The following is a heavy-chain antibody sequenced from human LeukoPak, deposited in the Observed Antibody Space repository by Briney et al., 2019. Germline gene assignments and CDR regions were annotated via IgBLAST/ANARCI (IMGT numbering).Heavy chain of an antibody. CDR2: IYSSGST. CDR3: ARSSGWYRGYFDY. CDR1: GGSISSDY. D-gene: IGHD6-19*01. V-gene: IGHV4-4*07. Sequence: SETLSLTCTVCGGSISSDYWSWIRQPAGKGLEWIGRIYSSGSTNYNPSLKSRVTMSVDTSKNQFSLKLSSVTAADTAVYYCARSSGWYRGYFDYWGQGTLVTVSS. J-gene: IGHJ4*02.